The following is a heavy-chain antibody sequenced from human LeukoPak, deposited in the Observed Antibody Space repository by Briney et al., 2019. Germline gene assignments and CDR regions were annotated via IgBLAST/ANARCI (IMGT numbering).Heavy chain of an antibody. CDR1: GYTFNANY. D-gene: IGHD2-2*01. Sequence: GASVKVSCKASGYTFNANYTHWVRQAPGQGLEWMGWINPNSGETNYSQKFRGRVIVTRDTSISTAYMELSRLTSDDTAVYYCARVGTSYCSTRYGCYPVWYFDNWGQGTLVTVSA. CDR3: ARVGTSYCSTRYGCYPVWYFDN. V-gene: IGHV1-2*02. CDR2: INPNSGET. J-gene: IGHJ4*02.